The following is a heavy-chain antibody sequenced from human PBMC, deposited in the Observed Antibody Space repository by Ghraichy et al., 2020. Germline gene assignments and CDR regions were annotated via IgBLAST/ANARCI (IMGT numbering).Heavy chain of an antibody. V-gene: IGHV4-34*01. J-gene: IGHJ5*02. Sequence: SETLSLTCAVYGGSFSGYYWSWIRQPPGKGLEWIGEINHSGSTNYNPSLKSRVTISVDTSKNQFSLKLSSVTAADTAVYYCARIRGRLSISRKFDPWGQGTLVTVSS. CDR2: INHSGST. CDR3: ARIRGRLSISRKFDP. CDR1: GGSFSGYY. D-gene: IGHD5-12*01.